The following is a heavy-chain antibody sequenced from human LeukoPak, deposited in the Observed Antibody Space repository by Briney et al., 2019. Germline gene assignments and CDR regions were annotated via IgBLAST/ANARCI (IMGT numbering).Heavy chain of an antibody. Sequence: SETLSLTCAVSGGSISSGGYSWSWIRQPPGKGLEWIGYIYHSGSTCYNPSLKSRVTISVDRSKNQFSLKLSSVTAADTAVYYCAAGGTTVTDFDYWGQGTLVTVSS. CDR3: AAGGTTVTDFDY. CDR2: IYHSGST. CDR1: GGSISSGGYS. V-gene: IGHV4-30-2*01. J-gene: IGHJ4*02. D-gene: IGHD4-17*01.